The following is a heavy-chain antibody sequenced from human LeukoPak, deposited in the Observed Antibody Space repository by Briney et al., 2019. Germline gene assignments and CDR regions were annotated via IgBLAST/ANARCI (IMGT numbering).Heavy chain of an antibody. D-gene: IGHD5-24*01. Sequence: ASVKVSCKASGYTFTGYYMHWVRQAPGQGLEWMGRINPNSGSTNYAQKFQGRFTMTRDTSISTAYMELSRLRSDDTAVYYCARMKMATQTLDWGQGNLVTVSS. CDR3: ARMKMATQTLD. V-gene: IGHV1-2*06. J-gene: IGHJ4*02. CDR1: GYTFTGYY. CDR2: INPNSGST.